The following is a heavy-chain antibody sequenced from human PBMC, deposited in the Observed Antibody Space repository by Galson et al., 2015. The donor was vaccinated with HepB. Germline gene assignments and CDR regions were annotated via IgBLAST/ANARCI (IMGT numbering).Heavy chain of an antibody. CDR1: GFTFNTYG. Sequence: SLRLSCAASGFTFNTYGMHWVRQAPGKGLEWVAVIWYDGSNKYYADSVKGRFTISRDNSKNTLYLQMNSLRAEDTAVYYCAREGSIVDPVLDYWGQGSLVTVSS. V-gene: IGHV3-33*01. CDR3: AREGSIVDPVLDY. D-gene: IGHD3-22*01. CDR2: IWYDGSNK. J-gene: IGHJ4*02.